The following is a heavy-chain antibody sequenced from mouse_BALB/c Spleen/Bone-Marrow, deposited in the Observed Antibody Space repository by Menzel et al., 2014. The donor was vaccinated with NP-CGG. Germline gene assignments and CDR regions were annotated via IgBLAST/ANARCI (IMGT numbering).Heavy chain of an antibody. V-gene: IGHV14-3*02. J-gene: IGHJ3*01. Sequence: EVQLQESGAELVKPGASVKLSCTASGFNIKDTYMHWVKQRPEQGLEWIGRIDPANGNTKYDPKFQGKATITVDTSSNTAYLQLSSLPSEDAAVYYGTTYYGSRFTYWGQGTLVTVSA. CDR2: IDPANGNT. CDR1: GFNIKDTY. D-gene: IGHD2-9*01. CDR3: TTYYGSRFTY.